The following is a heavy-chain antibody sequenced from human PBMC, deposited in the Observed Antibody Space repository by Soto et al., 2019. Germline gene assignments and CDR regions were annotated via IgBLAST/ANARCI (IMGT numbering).Heavy chain of an antibody. CDR2: ISSRSSYI. J-gene: IGHJ6*02. CDR3: TRDQYCSSPSCYRSGMDV. CDR1: GFTFSNYS. D-gene: IGHD2-2*01. Sequence: GGSLRLSCAASGFTFSNYSMNWVRQAPGKGLEWVSSISSRSSYIYYADSVEGRFTISRDNAKNSLYLQMNSLRAEDTAVYYCTRDQYCSSPSCYRSGMDVWGQGTTVTVSS. V-gene: IGHV3-21*01.